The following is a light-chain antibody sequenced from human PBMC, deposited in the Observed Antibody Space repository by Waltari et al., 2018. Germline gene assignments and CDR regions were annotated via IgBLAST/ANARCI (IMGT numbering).Light chain of an antibody. CDR2: GAS. Sequence: EIVMSQSPATLSVSPGERATLSCRASQSVSSNIAWYQQKLGQGPRLLIYGASTRATGIPARFSGSGSGTEFTLTISSMQSEDFVVYYCQQYNNWPPWTFGQGTKVEIK. CDR3: QQYNNWPPWT. J-gene: IGKJ1*01. CDR1: QSVSSN. V-gene: IGKV3-15*01.